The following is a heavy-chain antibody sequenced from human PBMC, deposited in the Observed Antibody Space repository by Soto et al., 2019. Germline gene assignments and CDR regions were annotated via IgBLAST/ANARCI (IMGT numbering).Heavy chain of an antibody. J-gene: IGHJ5*02. CDR2: IWFDGSDK. Sequence: QEQLVESGGGVVQPGTSLRLSCVASGFTFNSYGMHWVRQAPGKGLEWVAAIWFDGSDKYYADSVKGRFTISRDNSKNTLYLQMNSLRAEDTGVYYCARLVGAAAGRFDPWGQGTLVFVSS. CDR3: ARLVGAAAGRFDP. V-gene: IGHV3-33*01. CDR1: GFTFNSYG. D-gene: IGHD6-13*01.